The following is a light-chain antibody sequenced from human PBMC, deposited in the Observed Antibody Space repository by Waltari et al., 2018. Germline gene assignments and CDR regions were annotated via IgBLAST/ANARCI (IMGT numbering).Light chain of an antibody. CDR2: DTS. Sequence: EIVLTQSPATLSLSPGERATLSCRPSQSVRSYLAWYQQKPGQAPRLLIYDTSNRASGIPARFSGSGSGTDFSLSISSLEPEDFAVYYCHQYGTSPPYTFGQGTKLEIK. J-gene: IGKJ2*01. CDR3: HQYGTSPPYT. CDR1: QSVRSY. V-gene: IGKV3-11*01.